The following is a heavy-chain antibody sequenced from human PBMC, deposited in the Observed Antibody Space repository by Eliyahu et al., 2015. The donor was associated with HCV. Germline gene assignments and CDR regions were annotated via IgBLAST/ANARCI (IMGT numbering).Heavy chain of an antibody. J-gene: IGHJ5*02. CDR3: ARTPLINSGYGRNWFDP. Sequence: EVQLVESGGGLVQPGGSLRLSCAASGFXFSXYXMNWVRQAPGKGLEWVSYISSSSSTIYYADSVKGRFTISRDNAKNSLYLQMNSLRAEDTAVYYCARTPLINSGYGRNWFDPWGQGTLVTVSS. V-gene: IGHV3-48*01. CDR2: ISSSSSTI. D-gene: IGHD5-12*01. CDR1: GFXFSXYX.